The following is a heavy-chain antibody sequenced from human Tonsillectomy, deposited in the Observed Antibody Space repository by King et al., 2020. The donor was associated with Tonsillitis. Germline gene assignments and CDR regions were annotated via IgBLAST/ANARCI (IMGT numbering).Heavy chain of an antibody. J-gene: IGHJ2*01. Sequence: VQLQESGPGLVKPSETLSLTCTVSGGSISSYYWSWIRQPPGKGLEWIGYIYYSGSTKYNPSLKSRVTTSVDTSKNQFSLKLSSVTAADTAVYYCARDCGGDCYSYWYFDRWGRGTLVTVSS. V-gene: IGHV4-59*01. CDR1: GGSISSYY. CDR3: ARDCGGDCYSYWYFDR. CDR2: IYYSGST. D-gene: IGHD2-21*02.